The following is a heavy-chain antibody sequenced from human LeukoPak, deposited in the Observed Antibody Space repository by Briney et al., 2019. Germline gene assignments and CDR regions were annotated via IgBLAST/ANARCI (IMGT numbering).Heavy chain of an antibody. CDR3: ARDPFYAEYYFDY. Sequence: GGSLRLSCAASGFTFSSYSMNWVRQAPGKGLEWVSSISSSSSYIYYADSVKGRFTISRDNAKNSLYLQMNSLRAEDTAVYYCARDPFYAEYYFDYWGQGTLVTVSS. J-gene: IGHJ4*02. D-gene: IGHD2/OR15-2a*01. V-gene: IGHV3-21*01. CDR1: GFTFSSYS. CDR2: ISSSSSYI.